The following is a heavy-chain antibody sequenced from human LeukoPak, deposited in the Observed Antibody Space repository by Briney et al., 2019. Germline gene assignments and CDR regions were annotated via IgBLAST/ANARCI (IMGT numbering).Heavy chain of an antibody. D-gene: IGHD2-15*01. V-gene: IGHV4-34*01. CDR3: ARFPCSGDSCYSGIRAFDI. J-gene: IGHJ3*02. CDR2: INHSGSI. Sequence: SETLSLTCAIYGGSFGGYYWNWIRQSPGKGLEWIGEINHSGSINYNPSLKSRVTILVDTSKNQFSLKLSSMTAADTAVYYCARFPCSGDSCYSGIRAFDIWGQGTKVTVSS. CDR1: GGSFGGYY.